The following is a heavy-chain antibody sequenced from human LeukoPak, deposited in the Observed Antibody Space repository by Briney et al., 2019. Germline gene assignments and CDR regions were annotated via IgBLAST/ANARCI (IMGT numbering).Heavy chain of an antibody. V-gene: IGHV3-21*01. CDR1: GFTFSSYS. CDR2: ISSSSSYI. CDR3: ARGPSSGWYYVH. J-gene: IGHJ4*02. D-gene: IGHD6-19*01. Sequence: GGSLRLSCAASGFTFSSYSMNWVRQAPGKGLEWVSSISSSSSYIYYADSMKGRFTISRDNAKNSLYLQMNSLRAEDTAVYYCARGPSSGWYYVHWGQGTLVTVSS.